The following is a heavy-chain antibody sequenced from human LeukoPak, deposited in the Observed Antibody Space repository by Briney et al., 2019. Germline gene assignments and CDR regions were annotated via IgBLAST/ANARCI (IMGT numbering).Heavy chain of an antibody. CDR1: GFTFSSYG. CDR3: AKEISDIVATIFNYYYGMDV. CDR2: ISYDGSNK. Sequence: QPGGSLRLSCAASGFTFSSYGMHWVRQAPGKGLEWVAVISYDGSNKYYADSVKGRFTISRDNSKNTLYLQVNSLRAEDTAVYYCAKEISDIVATIFNYYYGMDVWGQGTTVTVSS. J-gene: IGHJ6*02. V-gene: IGHV3-30*18. D-gene: IGHD5-12*01.